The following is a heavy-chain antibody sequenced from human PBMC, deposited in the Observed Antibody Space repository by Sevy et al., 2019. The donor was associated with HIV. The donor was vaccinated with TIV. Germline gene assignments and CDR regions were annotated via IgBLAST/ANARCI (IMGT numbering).Heavy chain of an antibody. CDR3: ARESIAAGVEAFDV. J-gene: IGHJ3*01. Sequence: GGSLRLSCAASGFIVSRHWMSWVRQAPGKGLEWVANIKEDGSGKYYVDFVKGRLTISKDKAKNSLYLQMNSLGVEDTAVYFCARESIAAGVEAFDVWGQGTMVTVSS. V-gene: IGHV3-7*03. CDR1: GFIVSRHW. CDR2: IKEDGSGK. D-gene: IGHD6-25*01.